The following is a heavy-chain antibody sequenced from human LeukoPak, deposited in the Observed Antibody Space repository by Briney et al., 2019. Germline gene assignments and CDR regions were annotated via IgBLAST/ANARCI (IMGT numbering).Heavy chain of an antibody. Sequence: PSETLSLTCTVPGGSISSYYWSWIRQPPGKGLEWIGYIYYSGSTNYNPSLKSRVTISVDTSKNQFSLKLSSVTAADTAVYYCARAMIVVVMPDAFDIWGQGTMVTVSS. V-gene: IGHV4-59*01. CDR2: IYYSGST. CDR3: ARAMIVVVMPDAFDI. CDR1: GGSISSYY. J-gene: IGHJ3*02. D-gene: IGHD3-22*01.